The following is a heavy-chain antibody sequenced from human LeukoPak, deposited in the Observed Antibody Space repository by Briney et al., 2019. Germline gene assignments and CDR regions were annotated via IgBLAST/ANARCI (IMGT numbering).Heavy chain of an antibody. CDR3: ARDLSSGWFDP. D-gene: IGHD6-19*01. CDR1: GYTFTNFG. Sequence: ASVKVSCKASGYTFTNFGISWVRQAPGQGLEWMGWITPYNGNTNYAQTLQGRVTMTTDTSTSTAYMELSRLRSDDTAVYYCARDLSSGWFDPWGQGTLVTVSS. V-gene: IGHV1-18*01. CDR2: ITPYNGNT. J-gene: IGHJ5*02.